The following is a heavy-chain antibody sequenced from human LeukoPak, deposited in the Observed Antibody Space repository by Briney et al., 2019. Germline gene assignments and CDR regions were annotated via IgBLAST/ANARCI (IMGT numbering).Heavy chain of an antibody. D-gene: IGHD3-10*01. Sequence: GGSLRLSCAASGFTFSNAWMSWVRQAPGKGLEWVSVIYSGGSTYYADSVKGRFTISRDNSKNTLYLQMNSLRAEDTAVYYCARWGHVGDTSRGYFDYWGQGTLVTVSS. CDR1: GFTFSNAW. CDR2: IYSGGST. CDR3: ARWGHVGDTSRGYFDY. J-gene: IGHJ4*02. V-gene: IGHV3-53*01.